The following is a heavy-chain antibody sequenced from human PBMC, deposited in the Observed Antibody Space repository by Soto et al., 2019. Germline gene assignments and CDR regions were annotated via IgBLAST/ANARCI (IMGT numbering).Heavy chain of an antibody. CDR1: GGSVSSGSYY. J-gene: IGHJ4*02. CDR3: ARRSVHYYDSSGIDY. V-gene: IGHV4-61*01. Sequence: SETLSLTCTASGGSVSSGSYYWSWIRQPPGKGLEWIGYIYYSGSTNYNPSLKSRVTISVDTSKNQFSLKLSSVTAADTAVYYCARRSVHYYDSSGIDYWGQGTLVTVSS. CDR2: IYYSGST. D-gene: IGHD3-22*01.